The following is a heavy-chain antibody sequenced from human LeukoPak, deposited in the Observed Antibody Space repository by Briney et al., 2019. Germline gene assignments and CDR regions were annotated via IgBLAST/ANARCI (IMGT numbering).Heavy chain of an antibody. CDR1: GFTFSTYG. D-gene: IGHD5-18*01. CDR3: AKHLSAMASFDH. J-gene: IGHJ4*02. V-gene: IGHV3-48*01. CDR2: ISSSSSPI. Sequence: GGSLRLSCAASGFTFSTYGMNWVRQAPGKGLEWVSYISSSSSPIYYADSVKGRFTISRDNSKNTLYLQMNSLRAEDTAVYYCAKHLSAMASFDHWGQGTLVTVSS.